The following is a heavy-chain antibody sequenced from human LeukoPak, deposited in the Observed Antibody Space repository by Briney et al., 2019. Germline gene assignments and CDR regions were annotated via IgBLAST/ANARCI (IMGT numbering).Heavy chain of an antibody. CDR2: VIPIYGTP. D-gene: IGHD7-27*01. Sequence: ASVKVSCKASGGSFSTSGFSWVRQAPGQGLEWMGGVIPIYGTPSYAQKFQGRVTITTDESTSTAYMELSSLRSEDTDVYYCARDHWGIVENGYDYFYYDMDVCGQGTTVTVSS. V-gene: IGHV1-69*05. CDR3: ARDHWGIVENGYDYFYYDMDV. J-gene: IGHJ6*02. CDR1: GGSFSTSG.